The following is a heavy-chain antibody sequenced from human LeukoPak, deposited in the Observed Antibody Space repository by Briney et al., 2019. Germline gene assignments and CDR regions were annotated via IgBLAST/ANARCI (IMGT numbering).Heavy chain of an antibody. J-gene: IGHJ3*02. D-gene: IGHD2-21*02. CDR2: INSDGSST. V-gene: IGHV3-74*01. CDR1: GFTFRSYW. CDR3: ARGGRDGKSGAFDI. Sequence: GGSLRLSCVASGFTFRSYWMHWVRQAPGKGLVWVSRINSDGSSTNYADSVKGRFTISRDNAKNTLYLQMNSLRAEDTAVYYCARGGRDGKSGAFDIWGQGTMVTVSS.